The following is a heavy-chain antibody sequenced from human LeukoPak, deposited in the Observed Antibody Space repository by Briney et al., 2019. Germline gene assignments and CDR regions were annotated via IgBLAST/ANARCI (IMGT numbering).Heavy chain of an antibody. CDR3: ARGDQQLVDY. CDR1: GFTFSIYA. D-gene: IGHD6-13*01. V-gene: IGHV3-30-3*01. CDR2: ISYDGTSK. J-gene: IGHJ4*02. Sequence: GGSLRLSCAASGFTFSIYAMYWVRQAPGKGLEWVALISYDGTSKYYADSVEGRFTISRDNSKNTLYLQMNSLRAEDTAMYYCARGDQQLVDYWGQGTLVTVSS.